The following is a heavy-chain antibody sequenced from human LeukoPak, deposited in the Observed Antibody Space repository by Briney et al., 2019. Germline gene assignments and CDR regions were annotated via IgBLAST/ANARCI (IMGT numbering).Heavy chain of an antibody. CDR2: INPSGGGT. J-gene: IGHJ4*02. V-gene: IGHV1-2*02. Sequence: ASVKVSCKASGYTFTDYYMHWVRQAPGQGLEWMGWINPSGGGTQYAQKFQGRVTMTRDTSISTAYMELSRLSSDDTAVYYCARGPMPSSPILVFIADYWGQGTLVTVSS. D-gene: IGHD3-22*01. CDR1: GYTFTDYY. CDR3: ARGPMPSSPILVFIADY.